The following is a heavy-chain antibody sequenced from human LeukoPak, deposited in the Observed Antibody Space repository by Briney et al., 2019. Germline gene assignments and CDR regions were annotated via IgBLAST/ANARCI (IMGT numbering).Heavy chain of an antibody. J-gene: IGHJ6*03. D-gene: IGHD3-10*01. CDR1: GGSISSYY. CDR3: ARVFPNPRGWNYYYYYMDV. V-gene: IGHV4-59*01. CDR2: IYYSGST. Sequence: PSETLSLTCTVSGGSISSYYWSWIRQPPGKGLEWIGYIYYSGSTNYNPSLKSRVTISVDTSKNQFSLKLSSVTAADTAVYYCARVFPNPRGWNYYYYYMDVWGKGTTVTVSS.